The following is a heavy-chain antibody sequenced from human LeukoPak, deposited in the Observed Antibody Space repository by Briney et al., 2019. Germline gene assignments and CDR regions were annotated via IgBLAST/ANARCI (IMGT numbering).Heavy chain of an antibody. CDR3: AKGKSTAIFDY. Sequence: GGSPRLSCAASGFTFSSYAMSWVRQAPGKGLEWVSVISGSGDSTYYADSVKGRFTNSRDNSKNTLYLQMNPLRAEDTAVYYCAKGKSTAIFDYWGQGTLVTVSS. V-gene: IGHV3-23*01. CDR2: ISGSGDST. D-gene: IGHD5-18*01. J-gene: IGHJ4*02. CDR1: GFTFSSYA.